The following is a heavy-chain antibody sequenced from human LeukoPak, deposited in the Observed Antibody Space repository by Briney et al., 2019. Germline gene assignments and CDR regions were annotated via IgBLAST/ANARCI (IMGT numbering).Heavy chain of an antibody. CDR2: IYYSRST. Sequence: SETLSLTCTVSGGSVSSGSYYWSWVRQPPGKGLEWIGYIYYSRSTNYNPSLKSRVTISVDTSKNQFSLKLSSVTAADTAVYYCQSRYLEWLLEYWGQGTLVTVSS. V-gene: IGHV4-61*01. CDR3: QSRYLEWLLEY. CDR1: GGSVSSGSYY. J-gene: IGHJ4*02. D-gene: IGHD3-3*01.